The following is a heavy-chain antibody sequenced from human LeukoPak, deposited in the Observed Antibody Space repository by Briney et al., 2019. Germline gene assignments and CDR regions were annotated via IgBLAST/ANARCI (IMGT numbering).Heavy chain of an antibody. J-gene: IGHJ4*02. Sequence: GGSLRLSCAASGFTFSSYAMSWVRQAPGKGLEWVSAISGSGGSTYYADSVKGRFTISRDNAKNSLYLQMNSLRAEDTAVYYCASIAAAAPSDYWGQGTLVTVSS. V-gene: IGHV3-23*01. CDR1: GFTFSSYA. CDR3: ASIAAAAPSDY. D-gene: IGHD6-13*01. CDR2: ISGSGGST.